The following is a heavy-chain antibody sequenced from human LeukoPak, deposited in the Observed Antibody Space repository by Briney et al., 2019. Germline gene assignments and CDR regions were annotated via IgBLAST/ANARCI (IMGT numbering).Heavy chain of an antibody. V-gene: IGHV3-13*01. D-gene: IGHD2-2*01. Sequence: GGSLRLSCAASGFTFSSYDMHWVRQATGKGLEWVSAIGTAGDTYYPGSVKGRFTISRENAKNSLYLQMNSLSAGDTAVYYCVRAKTDCDDTGCRNSLYYYYGMDVWGQGTTVTVSS. CDR1: GFTFSSYD. CDR3: VRAKTDCDDTGCRNSLYYYYGMDV. J-gene: IGHJ6*02. CDR2: IGTAGDT.